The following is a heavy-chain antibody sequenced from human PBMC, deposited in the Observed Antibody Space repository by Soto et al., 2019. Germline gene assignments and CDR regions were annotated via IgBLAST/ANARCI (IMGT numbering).Heavy chain of an antibody. CDR1: GGSFSGYY. CDR3: ASRWVKYYGSGSHKSYYYYYIDV. CDR2: INHSGST. D-gene: IGHD3-10*01. V-gene: IGHV4-34*01. Sequence: QVQLQQWGAGLLKPSETLSLTCAVYGGSFSGYYWSWIRQPPGKGLEWIGEINHSGSTNYNPSLKSRVTISVDTSKNHFSLQLSSGSGADGAVYYCASRWVKYYGSGSHKSYYYYYIDVWGKGATVIVSS. J-gene: IGHJ6*03.